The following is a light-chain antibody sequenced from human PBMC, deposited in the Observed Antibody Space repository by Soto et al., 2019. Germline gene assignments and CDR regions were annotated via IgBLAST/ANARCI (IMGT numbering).Light chain of an antibody. V-gene: IGKV3-11*01. Sequence: EIVLTQSPAILSLSPGERATLSCRASQSVSSYLAWYQQKPGQAPRLLIYDASNRATAIPGRFSGSGSGTDFTLTISSLEPEDFAVYYCQQYGSSPPWTFGQGTKVDIK. CDR1: QSVSSY. CDR2: DAS. J-gene: IGKJ1*01. CDR3: QQYGSSPPWT.